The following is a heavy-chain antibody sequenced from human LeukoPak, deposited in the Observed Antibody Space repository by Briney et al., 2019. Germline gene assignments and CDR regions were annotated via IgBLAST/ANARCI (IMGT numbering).Heavy chain of an antibody. Sequence: SVKVSCKASGGTFSSYAISWVRQAPGQGLEWMGRIIPILGIANYAQKFQGRVTITADKSTSTAYMELSSLRSEDTAVYYCASNLWFGELLHFDYWGQGTLVTVSS. V-gene: IGHV1-69*04. CDR2: IIPILGIA. D-gene: IGHD3-10*01. CDR1: GGTFSSYA. J-gene: IGHJ4*02. CDR3: ASNLWFGELLHFDY.